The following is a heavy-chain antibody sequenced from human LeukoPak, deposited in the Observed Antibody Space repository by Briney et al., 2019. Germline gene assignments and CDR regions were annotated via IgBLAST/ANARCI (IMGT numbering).Heavy chain of an antibody. CDR3: ARGRWSGSYLIDH. CDR2: IYSGGST. V-gene: IGHV3-53*01. J-gene: IGHJ4*02. Sequence: GGSLRLSCAASGFTVSSNYMSWVRQAPGKGLEWVSVIYSGGSTYYADSVKGRFTISRDNSKNTLYLQMNSLRAEDTAVYYCARGRWSGSYLIDHWGQGTLVTVSS. D-gene: IGHD1-26*01. CDR1: GFTVSSNY.